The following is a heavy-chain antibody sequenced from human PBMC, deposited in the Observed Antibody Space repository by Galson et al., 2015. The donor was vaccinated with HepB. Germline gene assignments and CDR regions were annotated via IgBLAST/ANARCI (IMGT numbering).Heavy chain of an antibody. V-gene: IGHV3-15*01. D-gene: IGHD2-8*02. CDR2: IKSKTDGETT. Sequence: SLRLSCAASGFPFNNAWMTWVRQAPGMGLEWVGRIKSKTDGETTDYAAPMKGRLTISRDDSKNRLYLQMNNLKTEDTAVYYCTTDVYYSTYWSWLDPWGQGTLVTVSS. J-gene: IGHJ5*02. CDR3: TTDVYYSTYWSWLDP. CDR1: GFPFNNAW.